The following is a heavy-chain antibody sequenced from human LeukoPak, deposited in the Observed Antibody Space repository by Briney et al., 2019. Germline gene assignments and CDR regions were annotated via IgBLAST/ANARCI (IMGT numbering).Heavy chain of an antibody. CDR2: INPSGGSA. Sequence: ASVKVSCKASGYTFTSYYMHWVRQAPGQGLEWMGIINPSGGSASYAQKFQGRVTMTRDMSTSTVYMVLSSLRSEDTAVYYCARDKGYSYGRRYYYMDVWGKGTTVTVSS. CDR3: ARDKGYSYGRRYYYMDV. D-gene: IGHD5-18*01. V-gene: IGHV1-46*01. J-gene: IGHJ6*03. CDR1: GYTFTSYY.